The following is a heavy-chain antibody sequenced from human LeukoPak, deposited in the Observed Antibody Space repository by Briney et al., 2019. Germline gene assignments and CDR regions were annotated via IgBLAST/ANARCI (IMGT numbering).Heavy chain of an antibody. CDR3: AKLPAWVRPFGGGFYYYYYMDV. D-gene: IGHD3-16*01. V-gene: IGHV3-23*01. CDR2: ISGSGGST. J-gene: IGHJ6*03. CDR1: GFTFSSYA. Sequence: PGGSLRLSCAASGFTFSSYAMSWVRQAPGKGLEWVSAISGSGGSTYYADSVKGRFTISRDNSKNTLYLQMNSLRAEDTAVYYCAKLPAWVRPFGGGFYYYYYMDVWGKGTTVTVSS.